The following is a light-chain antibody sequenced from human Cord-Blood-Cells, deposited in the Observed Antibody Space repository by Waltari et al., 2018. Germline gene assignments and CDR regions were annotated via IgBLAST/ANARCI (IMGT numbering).Light chain of an antibody. CDR1: SSDVGSYNL. CDR3: CSYAGSSTLV. J-gene: IGLJ2*01. CDR2: EGS. V-gene: IGLV2-23*01. Sequence: QSALTQPASVSGSPGQSITISCTGTSSDVGSYNLVPWYQQQPGKAPKPRIYEGSKRPSGVSNLFSGSKSGTTASLTISGLQAEDEADYYCCSYAGSSTLVFGGGTKLTVL.